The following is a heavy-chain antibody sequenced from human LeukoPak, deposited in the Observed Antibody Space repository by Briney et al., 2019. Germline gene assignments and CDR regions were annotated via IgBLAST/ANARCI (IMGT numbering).Heavy chain of an antibody. Sequence: SETLSLTCTVSGDSISSGYYWGWIRQPPGKGLEWIGSIYHSGSTYYNPSLKSRVTISVDTSKNQFPLKLSSVTAADTAVYYCARLRFEVVPAASDAFDIWGQGTMVTVSS. CDR2: IYHSGST. V-gene: IGHV4-38-2*02. CDR3: ARLRFEVVPAASDAFDI. J-gene: IGHJ3*02. CDR1: GDSISSGYY. D-gene: IGHD2-2*01.